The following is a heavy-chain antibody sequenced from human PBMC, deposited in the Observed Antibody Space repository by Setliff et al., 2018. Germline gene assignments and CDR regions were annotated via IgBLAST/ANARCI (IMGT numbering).Heavy chain of an antibody. J-gene: IGHJ5*02. CDR2: IGHTGSI. Sequence: PSETLSLTCTVSGYSISSGYIWGWIRQPPGKGLEWVGSIGHTGSINYNPSLKSRLTISRDTSKNQVSLKLNSVTATDTAVYYCAREGLGTMIAIDPWGQGTLVTVSS. CDR1: GYSISSGYI. D-gene: IGHD3-22*01. CDR3: AREGLGTMIAIDP. V-gene: IGHV4-38-2*02.